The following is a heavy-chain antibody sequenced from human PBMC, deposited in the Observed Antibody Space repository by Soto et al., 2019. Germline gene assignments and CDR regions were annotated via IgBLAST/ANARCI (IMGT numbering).Heavy chain of an antibody. CDR3: ARAMGVGFEWPQLDY. CDR2: IPYDGTKE. V-gene: IGHV3-30-3*01. CDR1: GFTFSNYA. D-gene: IGHD3-10*01. Sequence: QVQLVESGGGVVQPGRSLRLSCAASGFTFSNYAMHWVRQAPGKGLEWVAIIPYDGTKEYYADSVQGRFTISRDSSKNTLFLQMNSLRAEDTAMYFCARAMGVGFEWPQLDYWGQGTLVTVSS. J-gene: IGHJ4*02.